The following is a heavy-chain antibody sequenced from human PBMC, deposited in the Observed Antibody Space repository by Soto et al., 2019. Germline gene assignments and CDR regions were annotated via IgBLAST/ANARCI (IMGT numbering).Heavy chain of an antibody. CDR1: GFTYSTYT. CDR3: ARDGLSSTEYTCHYGTYFEN. D-gene: IGHD6-6*01. J-gene: IGHJ4*02. V-gene: IGHV3-30-3*01. Sequence: GGSLRLSCAASGFTYSTYTMHWVRQAPGKGLEGVAVISYDGNNKFYADSVKGRFTISRDSTKQTLYLQMNSLRPDDTAMYYCARDGLSSTEYTCHYGTYFENGGQGAL. CDR2: ISYDGNNK.